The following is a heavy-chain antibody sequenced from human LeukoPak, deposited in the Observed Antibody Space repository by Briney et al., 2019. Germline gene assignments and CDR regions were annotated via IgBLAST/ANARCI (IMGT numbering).Heavy chain of an antibody. CDR3: ARGVTYYYDSSGYYPQRLVDDAFDI. V-gene: IGHV4-61*10. J-gene: IGHJ3*02. D-gene: IGHD3-22*01. CDR2: IYYSGST. Sequence: SETLSLTCTVSGDSISSGDYYWSWIRQPAGKGLEWIGYIYYSGSTNYNPSLKSRVTISVDTSKNQFSLKLSSVTAADTAVYYCARGVTYYYDSSGYYPQRLVDDAFDIWGQGTMVTVSS. CDR1: GDSISSGDYY.